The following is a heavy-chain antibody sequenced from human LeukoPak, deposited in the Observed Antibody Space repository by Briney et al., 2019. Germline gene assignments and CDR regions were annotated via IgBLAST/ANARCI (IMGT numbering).Heavy chain of an antibody. Sequence: PSQTLSLTCSVSGGSISSGSYYWSWIRQPARKGLEWIGRIYTSGSTSYSPSLKSRVTISLDTSKNQFSLKLTSVTAADTAVYSCARGRDGYYFDYWGQGTLVTVSS. CDR1: GGSISSGSYY. CDR2: IYTSGST. V-gene: IGHV4-61*02. D-gene: IGHD5-24*01. J-gene: IGHJ4*02. CDR3: ARGRDGYYFDY.